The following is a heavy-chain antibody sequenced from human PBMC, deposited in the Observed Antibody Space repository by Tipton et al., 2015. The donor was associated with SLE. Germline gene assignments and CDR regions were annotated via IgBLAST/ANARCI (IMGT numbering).Heavy chain of an antibody. Sequence: TLSLTCTVSGASISIHYWSWIRQPPGKGLEWIGYIHYSGTTKYNPPLRGRVNMSVDTSKNQFSLKLSSVTAADTARYYCARVYPRLRIFGWFDPWGQGTLVTVSS. D-gene: IGHD4-17*01. J-gene: IGHJ5*02. CDR1: GASISIHY. V-gene: IGHV4-59*11. CDR3: ARVYPRLRIFGWFDP. CDR2: IHYSGTT.